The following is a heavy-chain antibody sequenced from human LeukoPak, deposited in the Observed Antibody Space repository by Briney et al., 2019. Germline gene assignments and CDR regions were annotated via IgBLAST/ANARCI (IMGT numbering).Heavy chain of an antibody. J-gene: IGHJ4*02. V-gene: IGHV3-30*02. D-gene: IGHD1-26*01. CDR2: IRYDGNYK. Sequence: PGGSLRLSCAASGFTFSTYAMHWVRQAPGKGLEWVAYIRYDGNYKYYADSVKGRFTISRDNSKNTLYLQMNSLRAEDTALYYCASGGIYYGAAFDFWGQGSLVTVSA. CDR3: ASGGIYYGAAFDF. CDR1: GFTFSTYA.